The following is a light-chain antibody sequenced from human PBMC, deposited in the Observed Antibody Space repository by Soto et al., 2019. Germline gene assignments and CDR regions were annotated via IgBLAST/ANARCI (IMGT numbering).Light chain of an antibody. CDR1: QSISSW. CDR2: KAS. J-gene: IGKJ1*01. Sequence: DIQMTHSPSNLSASVGDRVTITCRASQSISSWLAWYQQKPGKAPKLLIYKASSLESGVPSRFSGSGSGTEFTLTISSLQPEDFGTYYFQQYNSFWTFGQGNK. V-gene: IGKV1-5*03. CDR3: QQYNSFWT.